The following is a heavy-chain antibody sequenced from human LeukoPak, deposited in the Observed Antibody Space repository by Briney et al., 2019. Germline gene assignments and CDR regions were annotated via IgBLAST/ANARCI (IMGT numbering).Heavy chain of an antibody. V-gene: IGHV3-23*01. D-gene: IGHD3-22*01. CDR2: ISGSGGNT. Sequence: GGSLRLSCAASGFTFSNYAMSWVRQAPGKGLEWVSAISGSGGNTYYADSVKGRFTISRDNSKNTLYLQMNSLRAEDTAVYYCAKDLLGGGRNYYDSSGYYYLVDYWGQGTLVTVSS. CDR3: AKDLLGGGRNYYDSSGYYYLVDY. J-gene: IGHJ4*02. CDR1: GFTFSNYA.